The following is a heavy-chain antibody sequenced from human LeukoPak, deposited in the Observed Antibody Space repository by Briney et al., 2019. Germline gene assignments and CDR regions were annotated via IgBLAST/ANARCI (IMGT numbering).Heavy chain of an antibody. J-gene: IGHJ5*02. CDR2: INPNSGGT. CDR3: ARDGATIFGVVINWFDP. V-gene: IGHV1-2*02. Sequence: ASVKVSCKASGYTFTGYYMHWVRQAPGQGLEWMGCINPNSGGTNYAQKFQGRVTMTRDTSISTAYMELSSLRSDDTAVYYCARDGATIFGVVINWFDPWGQGTLVTVSS. CDR1: GYTFTGYY. D-gene: IGHD3-3*01.